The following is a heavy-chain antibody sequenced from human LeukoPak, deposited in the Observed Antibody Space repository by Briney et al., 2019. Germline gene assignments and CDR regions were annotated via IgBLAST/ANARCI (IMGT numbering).Heavy chain of an antibody. CDR1: GFTFSSYW. D-gene: IGHD3-3*01. J-gene: IGHJ5*02. Sequence: GGSLRLSCAASGFTFSSYWMSWVRQAPGKGLEWVANIKQDGSEKYYVDSVKGRFTISRDNAKNSLYLQMNSLRAEDTAVYYCARDQDDFWSGYSNWFDPWGQGTLVTVSS. CDR2: IKQDGSEK. CDR3: ARDQDDFWSGYSNWFDP. V-gene: IGHV3-7*01.